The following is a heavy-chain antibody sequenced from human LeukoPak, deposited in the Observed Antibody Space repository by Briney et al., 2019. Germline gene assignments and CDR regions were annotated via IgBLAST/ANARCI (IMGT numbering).Heavy chain of an antibody. D-gene: IGHD2-15*01. CDR3: AKDQGGSCYSVVEF. J-gene: IGHJ4*02. V-gene: IGHV3-23*01. CDR1: GFTFSNYA. Sequence: GGSLRPSCAASGFTFSNYAINWVRQAPGKGLEWVSGIRVSYNTYYADAVKGRFTISRDNSDNTLYQQMSGLRADDTAVYYCAKDQGGSCYSVVEFWGQGTLVTVSS. CDR2: IRVSYNT.